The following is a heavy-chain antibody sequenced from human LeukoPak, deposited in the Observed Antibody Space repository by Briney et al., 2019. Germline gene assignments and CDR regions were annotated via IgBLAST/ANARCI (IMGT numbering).Heavy chain of an antibody. D-gene: IGHD6-19*01. Sequence: SETLSLTCTVSGGSISSYYWSWIRQPPGKGLGWIGYIYYSGSITYNPSLKSRVTIPFDTSKNKFPFILISITGAATTGDYCARDQSDSRGWCGDDFDFWGQGRMVTVSS. CDR3: ARDQSDSRGWCGDDFDF. V-gene: IGHV4-59*01. CDR1: GGSISSYY. J-gene: IGHJ3*01. CDR2: IYYSGSI.